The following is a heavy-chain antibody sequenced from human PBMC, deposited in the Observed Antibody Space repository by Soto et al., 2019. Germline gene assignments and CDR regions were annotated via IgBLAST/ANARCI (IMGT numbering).Heavy chain of an antibody. V-gene: IGHV4-39*01. CDR3: ARGAHDYGDYVVRRSGWFDP. Sequence: ETLSLTCTVSGGSFSSSSYYWGWIRQPPGKGLEWIGSISSSGTTYYNPSLKSRVTIYVDTSKNQFSMKLSSVTAADTAVNYCARGAHDYGDYVVRRSGWFDPWGQGTLVTASS. J-gene: IGHJ5*02. D-gene: IGHD4-17*01. CDR1: GGSFSSSSYY. CDR2: ISSSGTT.